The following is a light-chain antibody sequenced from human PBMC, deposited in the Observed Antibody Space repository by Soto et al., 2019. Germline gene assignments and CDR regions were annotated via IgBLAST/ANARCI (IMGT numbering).Light chain of an antibody. CDR3: QQNYSPPPIT. V-gene: IGKV1-39*01. Sequence: DIQMTQSPSSLSASVGDRVTITCRASQSSTRFLNWYQQKPGKAPKLLIYAASSLQSGVPSRFSGSGSGTDFTLTISSLQPEDFATYYCQQNYSPPPITFGQGTHWRL. J-gene: IGKJ5*01. CDR1: QSSTRF. CDR2: AAS.